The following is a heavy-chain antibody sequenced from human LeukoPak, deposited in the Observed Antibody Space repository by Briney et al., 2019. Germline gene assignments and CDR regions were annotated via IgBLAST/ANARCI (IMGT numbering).Heavy chain of an antibody. J-gene: IGHJ4*02. CDR2: INPNSGGT. CDR3: ARGGKATAMVTRPPLYFDY. V-gene: IGHV1-2*02. D-gene: IGHD5-18*01. Sequence: ASVKVSCKASGYTFTGYSMHWVRPAPGQGREWMGWINPNSGGTNYAQKFQGRVTMTRDTSISTAYMELSRLRSDDTAVYYCARGGKATAMVTRPPLYFDYWGQGTLVTVSS. CDR1: GYTFTGYS.